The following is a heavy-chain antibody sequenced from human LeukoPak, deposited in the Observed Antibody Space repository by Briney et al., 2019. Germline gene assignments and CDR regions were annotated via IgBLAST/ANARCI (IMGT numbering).Heavy chain of an antibody. CDR2: TYYRSKWYN. V-gene: IGHV6-1*01. CDR1: GDSVSSNSAG. Sequence: SQTLSLTCAISGDSVSSNSAGWHWIRQSPSRGLEWLGKTYYRSKWYNDYAVYVKSRITIIPDTSKNQFSLQLNSVTPEDTAVYFCARCTNYAFKPWGQGTLVTVSA. D-gene: IGHD2-8*01. CDR3: ARCTNYAFKP. J-gene: IGHJ5*02.